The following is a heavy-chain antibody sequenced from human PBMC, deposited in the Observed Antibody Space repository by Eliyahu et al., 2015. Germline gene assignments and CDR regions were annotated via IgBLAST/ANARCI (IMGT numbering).Heavy chain of an antibody. CDR2: IYDRGIT. CDR3: ARAPGYSYGSLFDY. V-gene: IGHV4-59*02. CDR1: ADSGSGSY. J-gene: IGHJ4*02. D-gene: IGHD5-18*01. Sequence: QXQLQESGPGLXKPSETLSLXCXVXADSGSGSYWTWIRQSPGKGLEWIGYIYDRGITKYNPSLKSRVTISVDTXKKQFSVKLTSVSAADTAVYFCARAPGYSYGSLFDYWGQGALVTVSS.